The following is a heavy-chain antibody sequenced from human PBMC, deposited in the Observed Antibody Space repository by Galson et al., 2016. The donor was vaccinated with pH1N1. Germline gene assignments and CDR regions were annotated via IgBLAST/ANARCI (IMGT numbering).Heavy chain of an antibody. Sequence: SLRLSCAGSGFIFSSSSMNWVRQAPGKGLEWVSSINRNSRNIFYAESVKGRLTTSRDNAKNSLYLQMDSLRAEDTGVYYCAREGITVVGVSVWGQGTTVNVSS. J-gene: IGHJ6*02. CDR3: AREGITVVGVSV. V-gene: IGHV3-21*01. CDR2: INRNSRNI. D-gene: IGHD3-3*01. CDR1: GFIFSSSS.